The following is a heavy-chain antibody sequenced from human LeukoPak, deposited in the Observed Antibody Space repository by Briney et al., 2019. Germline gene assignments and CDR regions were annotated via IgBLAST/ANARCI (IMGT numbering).Heavy chain of an antibody. J-gene: IGHJ4*02. CDR3: ARSQGYSYGSSY. CDR1: GGSFGRYA. D-gene: IGHD5-18*01. V-gene: IGHV1-69*01. Sequence: AASVTVSCTAPGGSFGRYAISWVRQAPGQGLEWMGGIVPILGTANYAQKFQGRVTITADDSTGTAYMELTSLRSADTAVYYCARSQGYSYGSSYWGQGTLVTVSS. CDR2: IVPILGTA.